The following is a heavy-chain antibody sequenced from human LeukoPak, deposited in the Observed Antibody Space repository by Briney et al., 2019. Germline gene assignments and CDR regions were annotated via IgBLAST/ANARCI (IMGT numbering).Heavy chain of an antibody. CDR1: GYTFTSYD. CDR3: TKDQGRRDIWNWFDS. Sequence: ASVKVSCKASGYTFTSYDINWVRQATGQGLEWMGWMNPNSGNTGYAQKFQGRVTMTRNTSISTAYMELSSLRAEDTAVYYCTKDQGRRDIWNWFDSCGQGTLVTVSS. V-gene: IGHV1-8*01. D-gene: IGHD1-20*01. CDR2: MNPNSGNT. J-gene: IGHJ5*01.